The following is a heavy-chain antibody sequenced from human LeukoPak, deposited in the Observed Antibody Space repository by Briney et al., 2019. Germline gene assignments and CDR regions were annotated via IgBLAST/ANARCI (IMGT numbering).Heavy chain of an antibody. CDR1: GYTFTSYG. D-gene: IGHD3-10*01. V-gene: IGHV1-18*01. J-gene: IGHJ4*02. CDR2: ISAYNGNT. CDR3: ARQYYGSGTYYFDY. Sequence: GASVKVSCKXSGYTFTSYGISWVRQAPGQGLEWMGWISAYNGNTNYSQKLQGRVTMTTDTSTSTAYMELRSLRSDDTAVYYCARQYYGSGTYYFDYWGQGTLVTVSS.